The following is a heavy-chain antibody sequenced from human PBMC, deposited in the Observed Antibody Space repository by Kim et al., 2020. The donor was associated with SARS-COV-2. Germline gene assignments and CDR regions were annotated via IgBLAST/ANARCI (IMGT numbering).Heavy chain of an antibody. V-gene: IGHV3-48*04. CDR1: GFSFSNYA. CDR2: ITSFSDTI. CDR3: ARDPGELLDH. J-gene: IGHJ4*02. D-gene: IGHD3-10*01. Sequence: GGSLRLSCAASGFSFSNYAMNWVREAPGKGLEWISYITSFSDTIYYADSVKGRFTISRDNAKNSVYLQMNRLRAEDTAIYYCARDPGELLDHWGQGTPVT.